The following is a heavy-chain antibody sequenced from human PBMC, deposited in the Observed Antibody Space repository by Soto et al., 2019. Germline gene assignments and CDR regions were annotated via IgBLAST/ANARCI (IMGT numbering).Heavy chain of an antibody. J-gene: IGHJ5*02. CDR3: ARDRILGDYRWFDP. CDR1: GGSISSYY. D-gene: IGHD4-17*01. V-gene: IGHV4-4*07. CDR2: IYTSGST. Sequence: QVQLQESGPGLVKPSETLSLTCTVSGGSISSYYWSWIRQPAGKGLEWIGRIYTSGSTNYNPSLKSRVTMSVDTSKNQFSLKLSSVTAADTAVYYCARDRILGDYRWFDPWGQGTLVTVSS.